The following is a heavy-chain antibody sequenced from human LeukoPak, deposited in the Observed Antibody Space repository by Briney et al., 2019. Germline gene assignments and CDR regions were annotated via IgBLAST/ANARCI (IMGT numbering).Heavy chain of an antibody. V-gene: IGHV4-4*07. CDR3: ARGTVPNAFDI. J-gene: IGHJ3*02. CDR2: IYTSGST. CDR1: GGSISTYY. D-gene: IGHD1/OR15-1a*01. Sequence: PSETLSLTCTVSGGSISTYYLSWIRQPAGKGLEWIGRIYTSGSTNYNPSLKSRVTMSVDTSKNQFSLKLSSVTAADTAVYFCARGTVPNAFDIWGQGTMVTVS.